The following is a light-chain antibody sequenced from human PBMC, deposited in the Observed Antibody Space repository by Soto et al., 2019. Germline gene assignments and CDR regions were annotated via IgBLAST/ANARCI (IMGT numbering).Light chain of an antibody. J-gene: IGKJ5*01. V-gene: IGKV3-20*01. Sequence: EIVLRQSPATLSLSQGERATLSCRASQSVNSRLAWYQHKPGQAPRLLISGASSRATGIPDRFSGSGSATDFTLTISRLEPEDFALYYCQHYGRSPITFGQGTRLEI. CDR1: QSVNSR. CDR2: GAS. CDR3: QHYGRSPIT.